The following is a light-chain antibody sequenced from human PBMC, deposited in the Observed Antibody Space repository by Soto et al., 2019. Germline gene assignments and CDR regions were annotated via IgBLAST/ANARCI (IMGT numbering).Light chain of an antibody. CDR2: DAS. CDR3: QQYNTWPPIT. CDR1: QSVRSY. J-gene: IGKJ5*01. V-gene: IGKV3D-15*01. Sequence: PGERATLSCRASQSVRSYLAWYQQKPGQAPRLLIYDASIRATGIPARFSGSGSGTDFTLTISSLQSEDFAVYYCQQYNTWPPITFGQGTRLEIK.